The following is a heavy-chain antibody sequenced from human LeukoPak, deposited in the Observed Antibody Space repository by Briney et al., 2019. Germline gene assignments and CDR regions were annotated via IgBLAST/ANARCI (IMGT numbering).Heavy chain of an antibody. CDR2: ISSSSSYI. J-gene: IGHJ3*02. D-gene: IGHD2-2*01. V-gene: IGHV3-21*01. CDR3: ATAPWTIVPAAPTAFDI. Sequence: PGGSLRLSCAASGFTFSSYSMNWVRQAPGKGLEWVSSISSSSSYIYYADSVKGRFTISRDNAKNSLYLQMNSLRAEDTAVYYCATAPWTIVPAAPTAFDIWGQGTMVTVSS. CDR1: GFTFSSYS.